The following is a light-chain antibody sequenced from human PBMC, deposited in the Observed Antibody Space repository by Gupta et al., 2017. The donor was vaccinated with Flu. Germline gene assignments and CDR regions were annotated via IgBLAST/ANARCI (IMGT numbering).Light chain of an antibody. CDR1: QSVLYDSSNGNS. Sequence: DIVMTQSPDFLAVSLGERATVNCKSSQSVLYDSSNGNSLAWYQQKPGQPPKLLIYWASTRESGVPDRFIGSGSGTDFTLTISSLQAEDVALYYCQQYYSTPLTFGGGTKVEIK. CDR2: WAS. J-gene: IGKJ4*01. V-gene: IGKV4-1*01. CDR3: QQYYSTPLT.